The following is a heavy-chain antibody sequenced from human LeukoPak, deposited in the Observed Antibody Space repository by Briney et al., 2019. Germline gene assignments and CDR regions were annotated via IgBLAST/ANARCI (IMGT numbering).Heavy chain of an antibody. CDR2: IYYSGST. CDR3: ARLKYYYDSSGYRAEYFQH. D-gene: IGHD3-22*01. V-gene: IGHV4-59*01. J-gene: IGHJ1*01. CDR1: GGSISSYY. Sequence: SETLSLTCTVSGGSISSYYWSWIRQPPGKGLESIGYIYYSGSTNYNPSLKSRVTISVYTSKNQFSLKLSSVTAADTAVYYCARLKYYYDSSGYRAEYFQHWGQGTLVTVSS.